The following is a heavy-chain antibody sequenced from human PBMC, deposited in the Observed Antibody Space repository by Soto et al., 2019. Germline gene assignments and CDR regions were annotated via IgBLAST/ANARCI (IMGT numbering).Heavy chain of an antibody. CDR2: ISYDGSNK. CDR3: VGGQYYFDY. D-gene: IGHD3-10*01. CDR1: GFPFTTYG. V-gene: IGHV3-30*03. Sequence: PGGSLRLSCAASGFPFTTYGMHWVREGPGKGLEWVAVISYDGSNKYYADSVKGRFTISRDNSKNTLYLQMNGLRPEDTALYYCVGGQYYFDYRGQGTLVTVSS. J-gene: IGHJ4*02.